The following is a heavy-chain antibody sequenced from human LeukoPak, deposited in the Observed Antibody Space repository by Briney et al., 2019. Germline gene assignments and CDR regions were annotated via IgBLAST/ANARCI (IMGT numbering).Heavy chain of an antibody. J-gene: IGHJ4*02. D-gene: IGHD1-26*01. CDR2: ISGSGGST. CDR1: GFTFDDYA. Sequence: GGSLRLSCAASGFTFDDYAMSWVRQAPGKGLEWVSAISGSGGSTYYADSVKGRVTISRDNSKNTLYLQVNSLRVEDTAVYYCAKDRLGAMMYFDFWGQGTLVTVSS. V-gene: IGHV3-23*01. CDR3: AKDRLGAMMYFDF.